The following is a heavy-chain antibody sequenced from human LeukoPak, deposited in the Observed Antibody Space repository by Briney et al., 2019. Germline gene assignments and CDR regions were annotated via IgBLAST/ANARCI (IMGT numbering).Heavy chain of an antibody. CDR3: ARDWGDGYNTPFDY. CDR1: GFTFSSYS. J-gene: IGHJ4*02. CDR2: ISSSSSYI. V-gene: IGHV3-21*01. Sequence: GGSLRLSCAASGFTFSSYSMNWVRQAPGKGLEWVSSISSSSSYIYYADSVKGRFTISRDNAKNSLYLQMNSLRAEDTAVYYCARDWGDGYNTPFDYWGQGTPVTVSS. D-gene: IGHD5-24*01.